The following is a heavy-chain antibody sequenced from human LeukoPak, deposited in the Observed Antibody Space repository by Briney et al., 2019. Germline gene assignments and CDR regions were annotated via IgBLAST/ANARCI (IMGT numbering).Heavy chain of an antibody. J-gene: IGHJ4*02. CDR1: GFTFSNAW. V-gene: IGHV3-30*18. CDR3: AKPRANYCSSTSCYADY. CDR2: ISYDGSNK. D-gene: IGHD2-2*01. Sequence: PGGSLRLSCAASGFTFSNAWMSWVRQAPGKGLEWVAVISYDGSNKYYADSVKGRFTISRGNSKNTLYLQMNSLRAEDTAVYYCAKPRANYCSSTSCYADYWGQGTLVTVSS.